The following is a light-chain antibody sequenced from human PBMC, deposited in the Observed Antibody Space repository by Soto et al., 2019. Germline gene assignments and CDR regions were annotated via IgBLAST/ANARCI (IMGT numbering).Light chain of an antibody. Sequence: QSVLTQPASVSGSPGQSITISCTGTSEDVGAHNFVSWYQQHPGKAPKVLIYEVSIRPSGVSYRFSASKSGNTAYLTISGLQPEDEADYYCQSYDSSLSAYVFGAGTKVTVL. CDR3: QSYDSSLSAYV. CDR2: EVS. CDR1: SEDVGAHNF. V-gene: IGLV2-14*01. J-gene: IGLJ1*01.